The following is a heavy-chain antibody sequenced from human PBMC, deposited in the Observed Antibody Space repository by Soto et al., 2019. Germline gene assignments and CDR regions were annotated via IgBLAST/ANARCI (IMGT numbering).Heavy chain of an antibody. CDR2: ISANGRGT. J-gene: IGHJ4*02. D-gene: IGHD3-22*01. CDR3: VKKRSYDRTNYDHFDY. V-gene: IGHV3-23*01. CDR1: GFSFSTYP. Sequence: LRLSCATSGFSFSTYPMGWVRQAPGKGLEWVTAISANGRGTSYADSVKGRFTIPRDNSRNTLFLQMNSLRADNTAVYFCVKKRSYDRTNYDHFDYWGQGTLVTVSS.